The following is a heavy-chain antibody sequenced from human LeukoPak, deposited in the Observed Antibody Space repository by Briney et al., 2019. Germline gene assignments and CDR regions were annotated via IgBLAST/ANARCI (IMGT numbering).Heavy chain of an antibody. J-gene: IGHJ5*02. CDR2: IYHSGST. CDR3: ARDRAARPNWFDP. Sequence: IGEIYHSGSTNYNPSLKSRVTISVDKSKNQFSLNLSSVTAADTAVYYCARDRAARPNWFDPWGQGTLVTVS. V-gene: IGHV4-4*02. D-gene: IGHD6-6*01.